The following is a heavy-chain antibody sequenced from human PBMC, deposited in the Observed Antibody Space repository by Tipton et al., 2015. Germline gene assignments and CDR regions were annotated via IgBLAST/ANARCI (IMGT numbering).Heavy chain of an antibody. CDR1: GFTFSIHW. CDR3: ARDDYGAVDY. J-gene: IGHJ4*02. D-gene: IGHD4-17*01. V-gene: IGHV3-74*01. CDR2: IRADGSST. Sequence: GSLRLSCAASGFTFSIHWMYWVRQAPGKGLVWVSRIRADGSSTSYAESVKGRFTISRDNAKNSLYLQMNSLRDEDTAVYYCARDDYGAVDYWGQAPLVPVSS.